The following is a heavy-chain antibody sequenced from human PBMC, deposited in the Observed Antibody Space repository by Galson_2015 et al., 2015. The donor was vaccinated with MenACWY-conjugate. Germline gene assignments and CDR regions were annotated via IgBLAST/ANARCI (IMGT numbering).Heavy chain of an antibody. CDR2: INKDGSEK. V-gene: IGHV3-7*01. CDR1: GFTYTNYW. Sequence: SLRLSCAASGFTYTNYWMDWVRQAPGKGLEWVANINKDGSEKYYVDSVKGRFTISRDNAKKSLYLQMNSLKVEDTAVYYCARLGGNYRTTSHFDYWGQGTLVTVSS. J-gene: IGHJ4*02. CDR3: ARLGGNYRTTSHFDY. D-gene: IGHD1-26*01.